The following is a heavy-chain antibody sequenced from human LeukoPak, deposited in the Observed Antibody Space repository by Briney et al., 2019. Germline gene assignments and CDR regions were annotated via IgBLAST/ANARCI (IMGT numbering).Heavy chain of an antibody. CDR3: AKVWTFLDP. Sequence: GGSLRLSRAAAGFTFNSYAMTWVRQAPGKGLEWVSGIRGSGGNTDYADSVKGRFTISRDNSKNTLSLQMNSLIAEDTAVYYCAKVWTFLDPWGRGTLVTVSS. CDR1: GFTFNSYA. V-gene: IGHV3-23*01. CDR2: IRGSGGNT. D-gene: IGHD2-21*01. J-gene: IGHJ5*02.